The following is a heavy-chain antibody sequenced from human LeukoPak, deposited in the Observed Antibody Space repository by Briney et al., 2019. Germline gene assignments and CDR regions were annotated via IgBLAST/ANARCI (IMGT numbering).Heavy chain of an antibody. CDR2: INCDGSST. V-gene: IGHV3-74*01. J-gene: IGHJ3*01. D-gene: IGHD2-15*01. Sequence: TGGSLRLSCAASGFTFSSYGMHWVRQAPGKGLEWMAGINCDGSSTYYADSVTGRFTISRDNAKNTLYLQLNSLRAEDTAVYYCARVRYCGGGACYRDAFDAWGQGTMVIVS. CDR1: GFTFSSYG. CDR3: ARVRYCGGGACYRDAFDA.